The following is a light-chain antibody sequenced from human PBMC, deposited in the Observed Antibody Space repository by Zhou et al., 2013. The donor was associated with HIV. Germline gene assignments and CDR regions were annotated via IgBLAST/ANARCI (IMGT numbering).Light chain of an antibody. Sequence: EIVMTQSPDSLAVSLGERATFNCKSSQSVLSDSTNKNYLAWYQQRAGQPPNLIIYWSTTRESGVPDRFSGSGSGTDFSLTISSLQAEDVAIYYCQQYYEIPLTFGGGTRGGDQT. CDR2: WST. CDR3: QQYYEIPLT. V-gene: IGKV4-1*01. CDR1: QSVLSDSTNKNY. J-gene: IGKJ4*01.